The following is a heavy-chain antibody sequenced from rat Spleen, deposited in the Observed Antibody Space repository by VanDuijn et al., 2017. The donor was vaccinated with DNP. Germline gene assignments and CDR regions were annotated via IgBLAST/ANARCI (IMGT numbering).Heavy chain of an antibody. D-gene: IGHD1-4*01. Sequence: EVQLVESGGGLVQPGGSLKLSCVVSGFIFSDYDMAWVRQAPKKGLEWVAAIRYDGTTTFYRDSVKGRFTISRDNAKSTLYLQMESLRSEDSATYYCTKDGRAMDVWGQGTSVTVSS. V-gene: IGHV5-20*01. CDR3: TKDGRAMDV. CDR2: IRYDGTTT. CDR1: GFIFSDYD. J-gene: IGHJ4*01.